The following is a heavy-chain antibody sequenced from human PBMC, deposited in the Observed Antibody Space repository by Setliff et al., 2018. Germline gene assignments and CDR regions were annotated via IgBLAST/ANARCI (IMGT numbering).Heavy chain of an antibody. J-gene: IGHJ4*02. CDR2: ISDTAIGI. V-gene: IGHV3-23*01. CDR1: GFTFNTYA. D-gene: IGHD6-13*01. Sequence: PGGSLRLSCAASGFTFNTYAMSWVRQPPGKGLEWVSSISDTAIGIYYTGSVRGRFTISRDNSKKIPFLQMNSLRVEDTAIYYCAKDVVGYSSTWPKRDYFDSWGQGTLVTVSS. CDR3: AKDVVGYSSTWPKRDYFDS.